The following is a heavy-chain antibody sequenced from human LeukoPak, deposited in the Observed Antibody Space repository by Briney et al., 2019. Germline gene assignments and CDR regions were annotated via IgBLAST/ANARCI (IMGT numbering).Heavy chain of an antibody. CDR1: GGSFSGYY. V-gene: IGHV4-34*01. J-gene: IGHJ6*02. D-gene: IGHD4-17*01. CDR2: INHSGST. Sequence: SETLSLTCAVYGGSFSGYYWSWIRQPPGKGPEWIGEINHSGSTNYNPSLKSRVTISVDTSKNQFSLKLSSVTAADTAVYYCASSTVNYYGMDVWGQGTTVTVSS. CDR3: ASSTVNYYGMDV.